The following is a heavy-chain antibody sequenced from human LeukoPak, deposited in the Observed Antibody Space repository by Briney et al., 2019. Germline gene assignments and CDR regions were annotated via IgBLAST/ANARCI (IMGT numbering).Heavy chain of an antibody. CDR2: INHSGST. D-gene: IGHD3-16*02. Sequence: SETLSLTCAVYGGSFSGYYWSWIRQPPGKGLEWIGEINHSGSTNYNPSLKSRVTISVDTSKNQFSLKLSSVTAADPAVYYCARPPMEILWGSYRYPPYYFDYWGQGTLVTVSS. V-gene: IGHV4-34*01. CDR1: GGSFSGYY. CDR3: ARPPMEILWGSYRYPPYYFDY. J-gene: IGHJ4*02.